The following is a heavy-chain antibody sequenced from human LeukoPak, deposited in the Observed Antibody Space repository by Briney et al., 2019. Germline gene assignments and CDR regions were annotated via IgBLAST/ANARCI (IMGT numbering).Heavy chain of an antibody. CDR3: ARDLFA. J-gene: IGHJ5*02. V-gene: IGHV3-48*01. CDR1: GFTFSSYS. Sequence: GGSLRLSCAASGFTFSSYSMNWVRQAPGKGLEWVSYISYSDNTIYYADSVKGRFTISRDNSKNTLYLQMNSLRAEDTAVYYCARDLFAWGQGTLVTVSS. CDR2: ISYSDNTI.